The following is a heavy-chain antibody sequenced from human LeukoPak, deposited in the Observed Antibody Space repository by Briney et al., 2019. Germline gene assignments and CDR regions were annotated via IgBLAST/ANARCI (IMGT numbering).Heavy chain of an antibody. Sequence: GGSLRLSCAPSGFTFSSYWMSWVRQAPGKGLEWVANIKQDGSEKYYVDSVKGRFTISRDNAKNSLYLPMNSLRAEDTAVYYCARDFYGDYACDYWGQGTLVTVSS. J-gene: IGHJ4*02. CDR1: GFTFSSYW. V-gene: IGHV3-7*01. CDR3: ARDFYGDYACDY. CDR2: IKQDGSEK. D-gene: IGHD4-17*01.